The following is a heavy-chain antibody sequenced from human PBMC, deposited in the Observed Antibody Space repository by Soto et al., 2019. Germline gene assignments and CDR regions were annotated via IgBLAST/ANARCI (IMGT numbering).Heavy chain of an antibody. V-gene: IGHV4-30-4*01. CDR1: GGSISSDDYY. J-gene: IGHJ4*02. CDR2: IYYTGRT. CDR3: AGARRNSPDYFDC. Sequence: PSETLSLTCIVSGGSISSDDYYWSWIRQPPGKGLEWVGHIYYTGRTSYNPSLKSRLTISVDTSKNQFSLKLSSVSAADTAVYFCAGARRNSPDYFDCWGQGNLVTVSS. D-gene: IGHD6-6*01.